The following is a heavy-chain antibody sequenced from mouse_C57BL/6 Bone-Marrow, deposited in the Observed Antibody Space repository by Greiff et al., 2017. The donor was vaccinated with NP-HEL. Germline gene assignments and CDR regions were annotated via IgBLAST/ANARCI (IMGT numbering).Heavy chain of an antibody. V-gene: IGHV5-4*01. CDR3: ARDPGSNYDY. CDR1: GFTFSSYA. D-gene: IGHD2-5*01. Sequence: EVQGVESGGGLVKPGGSLKLSCAASGFTFSSYAMSWVRQTPEKRLEWVATISDGGSYTYYPDNVKGRFTISRDNAKNNLYLQMSHLKSEDTAMYYCARDPGSNYDYWGQGTTLTVSS. J-gene: IGHJ2*01. CDR2: ISDGGSYT.